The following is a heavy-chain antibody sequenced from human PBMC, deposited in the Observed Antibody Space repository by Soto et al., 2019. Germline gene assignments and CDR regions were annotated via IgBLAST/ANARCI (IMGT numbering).Heavy chain of an antibody. CDR2: ISAYNGNT. CDR3: ARDGAVWFGDANWFDP. Sequence: QVQLVQSGAEVKKPGASVKVSCKASGYTFTSYGISWVRQAPGQGLEWMGWISAYNGNTNYAQKLQGRVTMTTDTSTSKAYMGLRSLRSDDTVVYYCARDGAVWFGDANWFDPWGQGTLLTVSS. D-gene: IGHD3-10*01. V-gene: IGHV1-18*01. J-gene: IGHJ5*02. CDR1: GYTFTSYG.